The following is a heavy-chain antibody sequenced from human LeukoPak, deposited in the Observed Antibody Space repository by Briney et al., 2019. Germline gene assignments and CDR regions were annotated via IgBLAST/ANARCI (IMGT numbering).Heavy chain of an antibody. J-gene: IGHJ6*02. Sequence: GASVKVSCKASGYTFTSYDINWVRQATGQGLEWMGWMNPNSGNTGYAQKFQGRVTMARNTSISTACMELSSLRSEDTPVYYCARGGDYVWGSYRFWYYYGMDVWGQGTTVTVSS. CDR3: ARGGDYVWGSYRFWYYYGMDV. CDR1: GYTFTSYD. V-gene: IGHV1-8*01. D-gene: IGHD3-16*02. CDR2: MNPNSGNT.